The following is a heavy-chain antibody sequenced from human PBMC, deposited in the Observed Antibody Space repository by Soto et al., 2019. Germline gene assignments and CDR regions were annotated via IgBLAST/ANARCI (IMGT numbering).Heavy chain of an antibody. D-gene: IGHD3-22*01. V-gene: IGHV4-30-4*01. J-gene: IGHJ3*02. CDR2: IYYSGGT. CDR3: ARARTYYYDSSGYFIDAFDI. Sequence: QVQLQESGPGLVKPSQTLSLTCTVSGGSISSGDYYWSWIRQPPGKGLEWIGYIYYSGGTYYNPSLKSRVTISVDTSKNQFSLKLSSVTAADTAVYYCARARTYYYDSSGYFIDAFDIWGQGTMVTVSS. CDR1: GGSISSGDYY.